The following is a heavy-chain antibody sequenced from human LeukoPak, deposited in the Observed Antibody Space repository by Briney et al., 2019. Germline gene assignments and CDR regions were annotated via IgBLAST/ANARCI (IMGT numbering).Heavy chain of an antibody. Sequence: ASVKVSCKASGYTFTSYGISWVRQAPGQGLEWMVWISAYNGNTNYAQKLQGRVTMTTDTSTSTAYMELRSLRSDDTAVYFCARVMAAATAFDIWGQGTMLTVSS. CDR2: ISAYNGNT. J-gene: IGHJ3*02. V-gene: IGHV1-18*01. CDR1: GYTFTSYG. CDR3: ARVMAAATAFDI. D-gene: IGHD6-13*01.